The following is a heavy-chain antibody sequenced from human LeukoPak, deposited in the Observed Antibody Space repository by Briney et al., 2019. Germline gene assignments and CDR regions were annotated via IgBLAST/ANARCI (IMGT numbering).Heavy chain of an antibody. D-gene: IGHD2-2*01. CDR3: AKHLRCSSTSCYVNYYYGMDV. CDR1: GFTFSSYA. J-gene: IGHJ6*02. V-gene: IGHV3-23*01. CDR2: ISGSGGST. Sequence: GGSLRLSCAASGFTFSSYAMRWVRQAPGKGLEWVSAISGSGGSTYYADSVKGRFTISRDNSKNTLYLQMNSLRAEDTAVYYCAKHLRCSSTSCYVNYYYGMDVWGQGTTVTVSS.